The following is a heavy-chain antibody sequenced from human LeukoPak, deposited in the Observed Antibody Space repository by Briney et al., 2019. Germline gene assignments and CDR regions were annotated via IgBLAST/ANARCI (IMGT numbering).Heavy chain of an antibody. CDR3: ARVRIQLTSYYFDY. CDR1: GGSISSGGYY. V-gene: IGHV4-31*03. J-gene: IGHJ4*02. Sequence: SQTLSLTCTVSGGSISSGGYYWSWIRQHPGKGLEWIGYIYYSGSTYYNPSLKSRVTISVDTSKNQFSLKLSSVTAADTAVYYCARVRIQLTSYYFDYWGRGTLVTVSS. D-gene: IGHD5-18*01. CDR2: IYYSGST.